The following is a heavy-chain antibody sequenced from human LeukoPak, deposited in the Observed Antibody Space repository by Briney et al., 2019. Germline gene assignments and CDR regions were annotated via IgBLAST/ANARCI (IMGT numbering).Heavy chain of an antibody. V-gene: IGHV4-34*01. D-gene: IGHD6-19*01. CDR1: GGSFSGYY. CDR2: INHSGST. CDR3: ARLSRKRQWSSKAHPSFDY. J-gene: IGHJ4*02. Sequence: SETLSLTCAVYGGSFSGYYWSWIRQPPGKGLEWIGEINHSGSTNYNPSLKSRVTIPVDTSKNQFSLKLSSVTAADTAVYYCARLSRKRQWSSKAHPSFDYWGQGTLVTVSS.